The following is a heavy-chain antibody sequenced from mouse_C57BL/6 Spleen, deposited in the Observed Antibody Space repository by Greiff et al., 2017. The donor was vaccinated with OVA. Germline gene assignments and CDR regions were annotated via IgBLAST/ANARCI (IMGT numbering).Heavy chain of an antibody. CDR1: GFTFSSYA. D-gene: IGHD1-1*01. CDR2: ISDGGSYT. Sequence: EVKLVESGGGLVKPGGSLKLSCAASGFTFSSYAMSWVRQTPEKRLEWVATISDGGSYTYYPDNVKGRFTISRDNAKNNLYLQMSHLKSEDTAMYYCARDYGSIFAYWGQGTLVTVSA. V-gene: IGHV5-4*01. CDR3: ARDYGSIFAY. J-gene: IGHJ3*01.